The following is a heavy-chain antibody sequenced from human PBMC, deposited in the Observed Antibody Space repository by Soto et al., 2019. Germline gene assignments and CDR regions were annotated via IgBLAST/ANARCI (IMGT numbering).Heavy chain of an antibody. CDR2: ISSRSSTI. Sequence: EVQLVESGGGLVQPGGSLRLSCAASGFTFSSYSMNWVRQAPGKGLEWVSYISSRSSTIYYADSVKGRFTISRDNAKNELYLQMNSLRDEDTAVYYCARDGSYYIADAFDIWGQGTMVTVSS. CDR3: ARDGSYYIADAFDI. J-gene: IGHJ3*02. CDR1: GFTFSSYS. V-gene: IGHV3-48*02. D-gene: IGHD1-26*01.